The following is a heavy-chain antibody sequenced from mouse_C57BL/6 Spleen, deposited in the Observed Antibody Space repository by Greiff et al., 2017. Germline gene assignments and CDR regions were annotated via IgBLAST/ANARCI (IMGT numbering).Heavy chain of an antibody. J-gene: IGHJ2*01. CDR2: IDPETGGT. CDR1: GYAFSSSW. D-gene: IGHD2-2*01. CDR3: TRGVSEDFDY. V-gene: IGHV1-15*01. Sequence: QVQLQQSGPELVKPGASVKISCKASGYAFSSSWMNWVKQTPVHGLEWIGAIDPETGGTAYNQKFKGKAILTADKSSSTAYMALRSLTSEDSAVYYCTRGVSEDFDYWGQGTTLTVSS.